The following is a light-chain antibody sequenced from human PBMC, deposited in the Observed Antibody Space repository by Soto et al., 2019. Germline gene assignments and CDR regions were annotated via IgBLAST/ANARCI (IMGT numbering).Light chain of an antibody. CDR1: QSVYSTY. Sequence: EIVLTQSPGTLSLSPGDTATLSCRASQSVYSTYLAWYQHKVGQAPRLLIYGSSTRATDIPDRFSGSGSGTDFTLTIRRLEPEDFAVYYCRQYGSSPSTFGPGTKVEVK. J-gene: IGKJ1*01. CDR3: RQYGSSPST. V-gene: IGKV3-20*01. CDR2: GSS.